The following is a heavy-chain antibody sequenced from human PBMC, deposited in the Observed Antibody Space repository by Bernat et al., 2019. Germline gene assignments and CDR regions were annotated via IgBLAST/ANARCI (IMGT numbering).Heavy chain of an antibody. V-gene: IGHV1-18*01. CDR2: ISAYNGNT. CDR3: YYYDSSGRSDAFDI. Sequence: QVQLVQSGAEVKKPGASLKVSCKASGYTFTTYGISWVRQAPVQGLEWMGWISAYNGNTNYAQKLQGRVTMTTDTSTSTAYMELRSLRSDDTAVYFCYYYDSSGRSDAFDIWGQGTMVTVSS. D-gene: IGHD3-22*01. CDR1: GYTFTTYG. J-gene: IGHJ3*02.